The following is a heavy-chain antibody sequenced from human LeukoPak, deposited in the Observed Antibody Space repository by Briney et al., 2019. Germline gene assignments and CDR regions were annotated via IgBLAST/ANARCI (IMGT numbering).Heavy chain of an antibody. CDR3: ASGDLDDFWSGYYEDYMDV. CDR2: ISSSSSYI. J-gene: IGHJ6*03. V-gene: IGHV3-21*01. Sequence: PGGSLRLSCAASGFTFSSYSMNWIRQAPGKGLEWVSSISSSSSYIYYADSVKGRFTISRDNAKNSLYLQMNSLRAEDTAVYYCASGDLDDFWSGYYEDYMDVWGKGTTVTVSS. D-gene: IGHD3-3*01. CDR1: GFTFSSYS.